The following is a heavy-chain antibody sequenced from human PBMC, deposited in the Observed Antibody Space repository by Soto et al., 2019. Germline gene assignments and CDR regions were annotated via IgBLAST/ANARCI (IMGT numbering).Heavy chain of an antibody. CDR1: GGSISGYY. CDR2: IYYNGNT. CDR3: TRNVDTTRAYYFDY. Sequence: PSETLSLTCTVSGGSISGYYWSWIRQSPGKGLEWIGYIYYNGNTNYNPSLRSRVTISVDTSKNQFSLKLSSVAAADTAVYYCTRNVDTTRAYYFDYWGQGTLVTVS. V-gene: IGHV4-59*01. D-gene: IGHD5-18*01. J-gene: IGHJ4*02.